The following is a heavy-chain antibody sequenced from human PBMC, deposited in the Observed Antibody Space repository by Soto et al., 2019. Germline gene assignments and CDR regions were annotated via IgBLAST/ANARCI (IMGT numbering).Heavy chain of an antibody. CDR1: GFTFSSYG. Sequence: GGSLRLSCAASGFTFSSYGMHWVRQAPGKGLEWVAVIWYDGSNKYYADSVKGRFTISRDNSKNTLYLQMNSLRAEDTAVYYCARDQERWLHLATYFDYWGQGTLVTVSS. V-gene: IGHV3-33*01. J-gene: IGHJ4*02. CDR3: ARDQERWLHLATYFDY. CDR2: IWYDGSNK. D-gene: IGHD5-12*01.